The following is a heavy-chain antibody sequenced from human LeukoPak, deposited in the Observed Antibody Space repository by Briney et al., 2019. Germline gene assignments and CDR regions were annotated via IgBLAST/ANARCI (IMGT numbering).Heavy chain of an antibody. J-gene: IGHJ4*02. D-gene: IGHD3-10*01. CDR3: ATGERMVRGDGVDY. V-gene: IGHV3-66*01. CDR2: IYSGGST. Sequence: GGSLRLSCAASGFTLRNTYMSWVREAPGKGLEWGSDIYSGGSTYYADSVKGRFTMSRDNSKNTLYLEMNSLRAEDTAVYFCATGERMVRGDGVDYWGQGTLVTVSS. CDR1: GFTLRNTY.